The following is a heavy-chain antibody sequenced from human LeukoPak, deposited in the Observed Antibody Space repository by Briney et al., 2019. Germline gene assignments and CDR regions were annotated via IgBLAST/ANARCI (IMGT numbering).Heavy chain of an antibody. CDR2: ISAYNGNT. Sequence: ASVKVSCKASGYTFTSYGISWVRQAPGQGLEWMGWISAYNGNTNYAQKLQGRVTMTTDTSTSTAYMELRSLRSDDTAVYYCATARGRVPPYYYDSSGFQHWGQGTLVTVSS. J-gene: IGHJ1*01. CDR1: GYTFTSYG. D-gene: IGHD3-22*01. V-gene: IGHV1-18*01. CDR3: ATARGRVPPYYYDSSGFQH.